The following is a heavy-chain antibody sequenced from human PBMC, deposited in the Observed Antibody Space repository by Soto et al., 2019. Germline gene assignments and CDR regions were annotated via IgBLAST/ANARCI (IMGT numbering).Heavy chain of an antibody. J-gene: IGHJ4*02. CDR3: ASSQQWLVLFDY. V-gene: IGHV5-51*01. CDR1: GYSFIDYW. D-gene: IGHD6-19*01. Sequence: GESLKISCKGSGYSFIDYWIGWVRQLPGKGLEWMGIIYPGDSDTRYSPSFQGQVTISVDKSINTAYLQWSSLKASDTAMYYCASSQQWLVLFDYWGQGTLVTVS. CDR2: IYPGDSDT.